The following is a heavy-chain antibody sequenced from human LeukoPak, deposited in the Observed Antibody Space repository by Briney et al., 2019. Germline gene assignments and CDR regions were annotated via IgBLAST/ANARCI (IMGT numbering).Heavy chain of an antibody. Sequence: SETLSLTCAVYGGSFSGYYWSWIRQPPGKGLEWIGEINHSGSTNYNPSLKSRVTISLDTSKNQFSLKLSSVTAADTSVYYCARGEAAAGIEYFDYWGQGTLVTVSS. J-gene: IGHJ4*02. CDR1: GGSFSGYY. CDR2: INHSGST. CDR3: ARGEAAAGIEYFDY. D-gene: IGHD6-13*01. V-gene: IGHV4-34*01.